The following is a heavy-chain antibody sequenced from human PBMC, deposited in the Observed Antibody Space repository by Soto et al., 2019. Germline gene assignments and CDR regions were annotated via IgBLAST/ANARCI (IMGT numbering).Heavy chain of an antibody. Sequence: QMQLQESGPGLVKSSENLSLTCTVSGGSISSFYWSWIRQSPGKGLEWVGYIYYGGNTKYNPSLESRVTISVDTSKNQFSLKLSSVTAADTAVYYCARQSHANYDSSGYYPYWGQGMLVTVSS. V-gene: IGHV4-59*01. CDR2: IYYGGNT. D-gene: IGHD3-22*01. CDR3: ARQSHANYDSSGYYPY. J-gene: IGHJ4*02. CDR1: GGSISSFY.